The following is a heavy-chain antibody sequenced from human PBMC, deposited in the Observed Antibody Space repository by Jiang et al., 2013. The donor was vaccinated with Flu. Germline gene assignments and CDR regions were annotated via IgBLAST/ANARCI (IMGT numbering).Heavy chain of an antibody. CDR3: ARAAEMATISAPLNFDY. Sequence: QLLESGGGVVQPGRSLRLSCAASGFTFSSYAMHWVRQAPGKGLEWVAVISYDGSNKYYADSVKGRFTISRDNSKNTLYLQMNSLRAEDTAVYYCARAAEMATISAPLNFDYWGQGTLVIVSS. J-gene: IGHJ4*02. CDR1: GFTFSSYA. CDR2: ISYDGSNK. D-gene: IGHD5-24*01. V-gene: IGHV3-30*01.